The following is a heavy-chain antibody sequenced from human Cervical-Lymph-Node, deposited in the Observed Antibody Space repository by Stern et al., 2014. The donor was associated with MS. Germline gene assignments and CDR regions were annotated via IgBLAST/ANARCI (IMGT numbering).Heavy chain of an antibody. CDR2: ILPGGSDI. CDR1: GYTFTSYW. Sequence: EVQLVESGPEVKRPGESLKISCQASGYTFTSYWIGWVRQMPGKGLEWIAIILPGGSDIRYSPSFQGQVTISADKSSSPAYLQWNNLKASDTAIYYCARQRYFDYWGQGTLVTVSS. CDR3: ARQRYFDY. V-gene: IGHV5-51*01. J-gene: IGHJ4*02.